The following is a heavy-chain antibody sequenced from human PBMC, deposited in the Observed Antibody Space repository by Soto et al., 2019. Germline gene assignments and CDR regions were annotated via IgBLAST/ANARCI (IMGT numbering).Heavy chain of an antibody. J-gene: IGHJ4*02. CDR2: ISYDGSNK. D-gene: IGHD6-13*01. CDR1: GFTFRRSG. CDR3: AKDRGSSWCFDY. Sequence: QVQLAESGGGVVQPGRSLRLSCAASGFTFRRSGMHWVRQAPGKGLEWVAMISYDGSNKYYADSVKGRFTISRDNSKNTLYLQMSSLRAEDTAVYYCAKDRGSSWCFDYWGQGTLVTVSS. V-gene: IGHV3-30*18.